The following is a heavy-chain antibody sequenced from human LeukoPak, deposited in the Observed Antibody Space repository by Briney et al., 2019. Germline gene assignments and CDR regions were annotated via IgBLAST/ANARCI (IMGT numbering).Heavy chain of an antibody. CDR2: ISAYNGNT. D-gene: IGHD6-6*01. CDR3: ARYIAARPYCYYYGMDV. J-gene: IGHJ6*02. V-gene: IGHV1-18*01. Sequence: ASVKVSCKASGYTFTSYGISWVRQAPGQGLEWMGWISAYNGNTNYAQKLQGRVTMTTDTSTSTAYMELRSLRSDDTAVYYCARYIAARPYCYYYGMDVWGQGTTVTVSS. CDR1: GYTFTSYG.